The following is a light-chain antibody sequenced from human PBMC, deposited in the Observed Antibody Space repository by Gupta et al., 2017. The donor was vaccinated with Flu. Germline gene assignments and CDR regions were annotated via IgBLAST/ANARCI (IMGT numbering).Light chain of an antibody. J-gene: IGKJ2*01. CDR3: QKRSNWPPYT. V-gene: IGKV3-11*01. Sequence: ETELTQSPATLSLSPGERATLSCRASQSVGTYLAWYQKKPGQAPRLLIYDASNRATGIPARFSGSGYGTDFTLTISSWEPEDFAVYYCQKRSNWPPYTFGQGTMMEIK. CDR1: QSVGTY. CDR2: DAS.